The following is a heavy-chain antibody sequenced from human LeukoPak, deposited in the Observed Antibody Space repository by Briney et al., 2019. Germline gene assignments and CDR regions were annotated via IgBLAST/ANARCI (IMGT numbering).Heavy chain of an antibody. CDR2: ISSSSSYI. Sequence: GGSLRLSCVASGFTFSSYSMDWVRQAPGKGLEWVSSISSSSSYIYYADSVKGRFTISRDNAKNSLFLQMNSLRAEDTAVYYCARYNSGTMDYWGQGALVTVSS. CDR1: GFTFSSYS. J-gene: IGHJ4*02. CDR3: ARYNSGTMDY. V-gene: IGHV3-21*01. D-gene: IGHD1-1*01.